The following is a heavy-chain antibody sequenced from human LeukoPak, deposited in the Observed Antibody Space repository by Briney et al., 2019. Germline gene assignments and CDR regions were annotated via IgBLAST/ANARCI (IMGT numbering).Heavy chain of an antibody. D-gene: IGHD6-13*01. V-gene: IGHV4-30-2*01. CDR1: GGSISSGGYS. CDR3: ARGQQLVGGGWFDP. J-gene: IGHJ5*02. CDR2: IYRSGST. Sequence: SETLSLTCAVSGGSISSGGYSWSWIRQPPGKGLEWIGYIYRSGSTYYNPSLKSRVTISVDRSKNQFSLKLSSVTAADTAVYYCARGQQLVGGGWFDPWGQGTLVTVSS.